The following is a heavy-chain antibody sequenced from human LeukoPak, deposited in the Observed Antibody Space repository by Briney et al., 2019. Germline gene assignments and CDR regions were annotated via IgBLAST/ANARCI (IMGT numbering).Heavy chain of an antibody. CDR2: INPSGGST. Sequence: SVKVSCKASGYTFTSYYMHWVRQAPGQGLEWMGIINPSGGSTSYAQKFQGRVTMTRDTSTSTVYMELSSLRSEDTAVYYCARAPTYYYDSSGYSPDYWGQGTLVTVSS. CDR3: ARAPTYYYDSSGYSPDY. D-gene: IGHD3-22*01. CDR1: GYTFTSYY. V-gene: IGHV1-46*01. J-gene: IGHJ4*02.